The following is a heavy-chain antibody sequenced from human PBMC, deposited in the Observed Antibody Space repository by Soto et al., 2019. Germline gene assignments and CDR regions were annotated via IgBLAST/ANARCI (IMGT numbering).Heavy chain of an antibody. CDR1: GGTFSTYA. CDR2: VIPIFGTP. D-gene: IGHD2-15*01. J-gene: IGHJ6*02. V-gene: IGHV1-69*01. Sequence: QVQLVQSGAEVKKPGSSVKVSCKAPGGTFSTYAISWVRQAPGQGLEWMGGVIPIFGTPKYAQKFQGRVTITADESTSTGYMELRSLRSEDTAVYYCARSQGGSSSVAIYYYYYYGMDVWGQGTTVTVSS. CDR3: ARSQGGSSSVAIYYYYYYGMDV.